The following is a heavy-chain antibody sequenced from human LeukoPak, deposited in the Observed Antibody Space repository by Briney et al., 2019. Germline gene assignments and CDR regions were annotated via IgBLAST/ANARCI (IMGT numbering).Heavy chain of an antibody. D-gene: IGHD1-26*01. CDR3: ARVELVEGMWYFDY. V-gene: IGHV1-18*01. CDR2: ISAYNGNT. CDR1: GYTLTSYG. Sequence: GASVKVSCKASGYTLTSYGISWVRQAPGQGLEWMGWISAYNGNTNYAQKLQGRVTMTTDTSTSTAYMELRSLRSDDTAVYYRARVELVEGMWYFDYWGQGTLVTVS. J-gene: IGHJ4*02.